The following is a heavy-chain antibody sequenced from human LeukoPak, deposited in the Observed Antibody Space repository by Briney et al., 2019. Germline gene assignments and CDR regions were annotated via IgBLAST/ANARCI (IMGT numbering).Heavy chain of an antibody. CDR1: GFTFSSYG. Sequence: GGSLRLSCAASGFTFSSYGMHWVRQPPGKGLEWVSSINWNGGGTDYADSVKGRFTISRDNAKNSLYLQLSSLRPEDTALYYCAKHMRATNTYSFFGLDVWDQGTTVTVSS. CDR2: INWNGGGT. J-gene: IGHJ6*02. V-gene: IGHV3-9*01. D-gene: IGHD2-8*01. CDR3: AKHMRATNTYSFFGLDV.